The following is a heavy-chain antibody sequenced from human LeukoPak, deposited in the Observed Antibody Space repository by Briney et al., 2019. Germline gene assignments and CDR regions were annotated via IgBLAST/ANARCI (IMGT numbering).Heavy chain of an antibody. CDR3: ARDRVILWLGELPG. D-gene: IGHD3-10*01. Sequence: PGGCVRLSCAASGFTFSSYWMTWVRQAPGKGLEWVANITQDGSAKFYVDSVKGRFTISRDNAKNSLYLQMNSLRAEDTAVYYCARDRVILWLGELPGWGQGTLVTVYS. V-gene: IGHV3-7*04. CDR1: GFTFSSYW. CDR2: ITQDGSAK. J-gene: IGHJ4*02.